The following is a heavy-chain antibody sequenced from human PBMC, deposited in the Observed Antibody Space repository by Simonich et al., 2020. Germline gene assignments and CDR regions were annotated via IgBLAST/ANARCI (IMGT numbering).Heavy chain of an antibody. D-gene: IGHD6-6*01. CDR2: ISSSGSTI. CDR3: ARDFRLQLVEIGTYYYYGMDV. J-gene: IGHJ6*02. V-gene: IGHV3-48*03. CDR1: GFTFSSYE. Sequence: EVQLVESGGGLVQPGGSLRLFCAASGFTFSSYEMNWVRQAPGKGLGWVSYISSSGSTIYYADSVKGRFTSARDKAKNSLYLQMNSLRAEDTAVYYCARDFRLQLVEIGTYYYYGMDVWGQGTTVTVSS.